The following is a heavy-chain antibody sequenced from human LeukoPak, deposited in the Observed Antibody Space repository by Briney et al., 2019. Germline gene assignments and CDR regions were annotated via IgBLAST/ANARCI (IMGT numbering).Heavy chain of an antibody. CDR1: GFTFSSYG. Sequence: GGSLRLSCAASGFTFSSYGMHWVRQAPGKGLEWVAVISYDGSNKYYADSVKGRFTISRDNAKNSLYLQMNSLRAEDTAVYYCASPFISYGGNSGGTVFDYWGQGTLVTVSS. J-gene: IGHJ4*02. CDR3: ASPFISYGGNSGGTVFDY. CDR2: ISYDGSNK. D-gene: IGHD4-23*01. V-gene: IGHV3-30*03.